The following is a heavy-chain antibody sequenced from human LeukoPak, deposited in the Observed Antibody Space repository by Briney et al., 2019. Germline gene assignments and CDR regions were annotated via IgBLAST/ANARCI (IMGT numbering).Heavy chain of an antibody. D-gene: IGHD3-3*01. CDR1: GFTFSSYA. Sequence: GGSLRLSCAASGFTFSSYAMSWVRQAPGKGLEWVSAISGSGGSTYYADSVKGRFTISRDNSKNTLYLQMNSLRAEDTAVYYCAKFTTIFGVVREWDYMDVWGKGTTVTVSS. J-gene: IGHJ6*03. CDR3: AKFTTIFGVVREWDYMDV. V-gene: IGHV3-23*01. CDR2: ISGSGGST.